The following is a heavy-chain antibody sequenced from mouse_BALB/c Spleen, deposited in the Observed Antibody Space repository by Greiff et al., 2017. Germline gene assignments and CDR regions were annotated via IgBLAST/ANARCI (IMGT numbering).Heavy chain of an antibody. Sequence: EVNLVESGGGLVQPGGSRKLSCAASGFTFSSFGMNWVRQAPEKGLEWVAYISSGSSTIYYADTVKGRFTISRDNPKNTLFLQMTSLRSEDTAMYYCARSYYRYDMGYAMDYWGQGTSVTVSS. D-gene: IGHD2-14*01. CDR2: ISSGSSTI. CDR1: GFTFSSFG. J-gene: IGHJ4*01. V-gene: IGHV5-17*02. CDR3: ARSYYRYDMGYAMDY.